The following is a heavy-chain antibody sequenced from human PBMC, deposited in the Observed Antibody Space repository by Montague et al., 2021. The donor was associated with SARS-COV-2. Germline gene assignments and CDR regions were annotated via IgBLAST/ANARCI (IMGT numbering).Heavy chain of an antibody. V-gene: IGHV4-39*07. Sequence: SETLSLTCPVSGGSISSSSYYWGWIRQPPGKGLERIGSIYYSGSTYYNPSLKGRVTISVDTSKNQFSLKLSSVTAADTAVYYCARVGRQQLVRLSGMDVWGQGTTVTVSS. J-gene: IGHJ6*02. CDR3: ARVGRQQLVRLSGMDV. CDR1: GGSISSSSYY. CDR2: IYYSGST. D-gene: IGHD6-13*01.